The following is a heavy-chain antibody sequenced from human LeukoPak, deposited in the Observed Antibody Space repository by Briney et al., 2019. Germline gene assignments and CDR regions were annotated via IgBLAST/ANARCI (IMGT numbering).Heavy chain of an antibody. CDR2: IYYSGST. V-gene: IGHV4-39*07. J-gene: IGHJ4*02. CDR3: VRSRRDIAARFDY. CDR1: GGSISSSSYY. Sequence: SETLSLTCIVSGGSISSSSYYWGWIRQPPGKGLEWIGSIYYSGSTYYNPSLKSRVTISVDTSKNQFSLKLSSVTAADTAVYYCVRSRRDIAARFDYWGQGTLVTVSS. D-gene: IGHD6-6*01.